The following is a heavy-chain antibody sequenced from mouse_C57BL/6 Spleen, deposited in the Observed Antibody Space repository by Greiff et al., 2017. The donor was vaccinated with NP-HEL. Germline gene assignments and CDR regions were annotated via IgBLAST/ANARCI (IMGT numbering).Heavy chain of an antibody. CDR3: ARSSSRYFDV. Sequence: QVQLQQPGAELVKPGASVKLSCKASGYTFTSYWMQWVKQRPGPGLEWIGEIDPSDSYTNYNQKFKGKATWTVDTSSSTAYMQLSSLTSEDSAVYYCARSSSRYFDVWGTGTTVTVSS. J-gene: IGHJ1*03. V-gene: IGHV1-50*01. D-gene: IGHD1-3*01. CDR2: IDPSDSYT. CDR1: GYTFTSYW.